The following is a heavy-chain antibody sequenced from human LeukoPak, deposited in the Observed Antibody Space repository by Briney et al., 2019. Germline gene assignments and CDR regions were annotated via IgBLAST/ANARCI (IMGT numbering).Heavy chain of an antibody. CDR3: ARLERIYGDYYYFDY. V-gene: IGHV3-48*03. D-gene: IGHD4-17*01. J-gene: IGHJ4*02. Sequence: GGSLRLSCAASGFPFSSYEMNWVRQAPGKGLEWVSYISRSGSTIYYADSVKGRFTISRDNAKNSLYLQMNSLRAEDTAIYYCARLERIYGDYYYFDYWGQGTLVTVSS. CDR2: ISRSGSTI. CDR1: GFPFSSYE.